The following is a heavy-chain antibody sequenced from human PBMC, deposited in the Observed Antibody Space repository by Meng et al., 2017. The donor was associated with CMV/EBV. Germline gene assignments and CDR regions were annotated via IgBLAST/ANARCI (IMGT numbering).Heavy chain of an antibody. CDR2: ISSSSSYI. D-gene: IGHD3-3*01. Sequence: GGSLRLSCAASGFTFSSYRMNWVRQAPGKGLEWVSSISSSSSYIYYADSVKGRFTISRDNAKNSLYLQMNSLRAEDTAVYYCALPLYDFWRRYGDYYYYGMDVWGQGTTVTVSS. CDR3: ALPLYDFWRRYGDYYYYGMDV. CDR1: GFTFSSYR. V-gene: IGHV3-21*01. J-gene: IGHJ6*02.